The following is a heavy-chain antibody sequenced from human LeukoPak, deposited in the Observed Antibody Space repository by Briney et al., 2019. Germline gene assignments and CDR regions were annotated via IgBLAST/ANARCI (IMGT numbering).Heavy chain of an antibody. V-gene: IGHV1-69*05. D-gene: IGHD3-22*01. J-gene: IGHJ4*02. CDR3: ARGPITMIVDYYFDY. CDR1: GGTFSSYT. CDR2: IIPIFGTA. Sequence: SVKVSCKASGGTFSSYTISWVRQAPGQGLEWMGGIIPIFGTANYAQKSQGRVTITTDESTSTAYMELSSLRSEDTAVYYCARGPITMIVDYYFDYWGQGTLVTVSS.